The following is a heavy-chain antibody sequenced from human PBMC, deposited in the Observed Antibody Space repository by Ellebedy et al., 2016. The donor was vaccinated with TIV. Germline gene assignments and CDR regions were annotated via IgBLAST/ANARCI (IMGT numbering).Heavy chain of an antibody. CDR1: LGTFSSYA. D-gene: IGHD3-3*01. CDR3: AKWSGPNFDY. Sequence: SVQVSCXASLGTFSSYAISWVRQAPGQGLEWMGGIIPIFGTANYAQKFQGRVTITADESTSTAYMELSSLRSEDTAVYYCAKWSGPNFDYWGQGTLVTVSS. J-gene: IGHJ4*02. CDR2: IIPIFGTA. V-gene: IGHV1-69*13.